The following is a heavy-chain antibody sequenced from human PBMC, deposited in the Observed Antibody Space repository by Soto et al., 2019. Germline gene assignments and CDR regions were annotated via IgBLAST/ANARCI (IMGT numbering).Heavy chain of an antibody. Sequence: SETLSLTCTVSGASLSSYYWNWIRQPPGKGLEWIGNIHKSGSTNYNPSLKSRVTISIDTSQSQFSLKLNFVTAADTAVYYCARKGYCSGGACYSGATVSFDYWGQGALVTVPS. V-gene: IGHV4-59*01. J-gene: IGHJ4*02. CDR2: IHKSGST. CDR3: ARKGYCSGGACYSGATVSFDY. CDR1: GASLSSYY. D-gene: IGHD2-15*01.